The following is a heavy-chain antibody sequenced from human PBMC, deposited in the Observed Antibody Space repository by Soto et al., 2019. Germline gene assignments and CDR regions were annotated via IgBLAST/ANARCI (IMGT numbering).Heavy chain of an antibody. Sequence: QVQLVQSGAAVKNTGASVKVSCKASGYTLTTYGISWVRQAPGQGLEWMGWISVYNGNTNYAQKVQDRVTMTTDTSTSTAYMEMSSLKSDDTAVYYCARVIGAKELQGMDVWGQGTTVTVSS. D-gene: IGHD1-26*01. CDR2: ISVYNGNT. V-gene: IGHV1-18*01. CDR1: GYTLTTYG. CDR3: ARVIGAKELQGMDV. J-gene: IGHJ6*02.